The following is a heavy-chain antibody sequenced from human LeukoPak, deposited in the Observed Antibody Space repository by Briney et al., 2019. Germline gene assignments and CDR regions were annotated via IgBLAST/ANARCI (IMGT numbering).Heavy chain of an antibody. CDR2: INPNNGGT. Sequence: ASVKVSCKPSGYTFTTYYIHWVRQPPGHGLEWMGWINPNNGGTTYAQNFQGRVTMIRDTSISTAYMELSRQRSDDTAVYYCARDPLGSSSARGFDYWGQGTLVTVSS. D-gene: IGHD6-6*01. J-gene: IGHJ4*01. CDR1: GYTFTTYY. CDR3: ARDPLGSSSARGFDY. V-gene: IGHV1-2*02.